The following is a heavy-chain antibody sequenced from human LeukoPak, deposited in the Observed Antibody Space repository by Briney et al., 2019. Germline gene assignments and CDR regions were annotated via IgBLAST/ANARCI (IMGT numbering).Heavy chain of an antibody. J-gene: IGHJ4*02. V-gene: IGHV4-31*03. D-gene: IGHD1-1*01. Sequence: SETLSLTCTVSGGSISSGGYYWSWIRQHPGKGLEWIGYIYYSGSTYYNPSLKSRVTISVDTSKNQFSLKLSSVTAADTAVYYCARFSLERGNDYWGQGTLVTVSS. CDR1: GGSISSGGYY. CDR2: IYYSGST. CDR3: ARFSLERGNDY.